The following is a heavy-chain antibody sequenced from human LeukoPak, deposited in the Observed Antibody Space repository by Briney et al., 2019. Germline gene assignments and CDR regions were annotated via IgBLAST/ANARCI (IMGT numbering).Heavy chain of an antibody. D-gene: IGHD2-2*01. Sequence: GGSLRLSCAASGFTFSSYWMSWVRQAPGKGLEWVANIKQDGSEKYYVDSVKGRLTISRDNAKNSLYLQMNSLRAEDTAVYYCARVPVVPAARWFDPWGQGTLVTVSS. J-gene: IGHJ5*02. CDR1: GFTFSSYW. V-gene: IGHV3-7*01. CDR3: ARVPVVPAARWFDP. CDR2: IKQDGSEK.